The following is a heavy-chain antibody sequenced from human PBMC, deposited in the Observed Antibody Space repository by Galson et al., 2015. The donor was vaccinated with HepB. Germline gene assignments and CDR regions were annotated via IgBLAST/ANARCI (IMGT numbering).Heavy chain of an antibody. V-gene: IGHV1-2*06. CDR3: ARGLQIWGCLDS. D-gene: IGHD7-27*01. Sequence: SAKVSGKASGYSFSGYNMRWVRQAPGQGLEWMGRINPKNGGTEYAQNFQARVTMTLDTSIATGYMELSGLPVEDTAVYICARGLQIWGCLDSWGQGTLVTVAS. CDR2: INPKNGGT. CDR1: GYSFSGYN. J-gene: IGHJ4*02.